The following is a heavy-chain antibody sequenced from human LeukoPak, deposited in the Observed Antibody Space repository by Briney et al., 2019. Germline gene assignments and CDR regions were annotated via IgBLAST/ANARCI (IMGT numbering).Heavy chain of an antibody. J-gene: IGHJ4*02. CDR1: GFAFSSYA. D-gene: IGHD5-24*01. V-gene: IGHV3-30-3*01. CDR2: ISYDGSNK. CDR3: ASSEERKPFDY. Sequence: GGSLRLSCAASGFAFSSYAMHWVRQAPGKGLEWVAVISYDGSNKYYADSVKGRFTISRDNSKNTLYLQMNSLRAEDTAVYYCASSEERKPFDYWGQGTLVTVSS.